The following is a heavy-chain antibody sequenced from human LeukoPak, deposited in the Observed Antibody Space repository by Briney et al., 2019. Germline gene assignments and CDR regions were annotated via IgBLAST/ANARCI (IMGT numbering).Heavy chain of an antibody. J-gene: IGHJ4*02. CDR1: GFTFSSYA. CDR3: ARDLLSGQSIVGAYFDY. D-gene: IGHD1-26*01. V-gene: IGHV3-30-3*01. Sequence: GGSLRLSCAASGFTFSSYAMHWVRQAPGKGLEWVAVISYDGSNKYYADSVKGRFTISRDNSKNTLYLQMNSLRAEDTAVYYCARDLLSGQSIVGAYFDYWGQGTLVTVSS. CDR2: ISYDGSNK.